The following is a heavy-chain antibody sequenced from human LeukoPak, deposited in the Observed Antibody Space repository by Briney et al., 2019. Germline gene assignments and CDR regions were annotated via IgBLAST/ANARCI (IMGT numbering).Heavy chain of an antibody. Sequence: NPSETLSLTCTGTDGSISSYYWSWIRQPPGKGLEWIGYIYYSGSTNYNPSLKSRVTISVDTSKNQFSLKLSSVTAADTAVYYCARDRSSGSSYWFDYWGQGTLVTVSS. CDR2: IYYSGST. V-gene: IGHV4-59*01. CDR3: ARDRSSGSSYWFDY. J-gene: IGHJ4*02. CDR1: DGSISSYY. D-gene: IGHD1-26*01.